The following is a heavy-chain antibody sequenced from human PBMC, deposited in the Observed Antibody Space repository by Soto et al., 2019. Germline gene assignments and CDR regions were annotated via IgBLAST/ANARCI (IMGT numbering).Heavy chain of an antibody. CDR1: GYAFTTYG. D-gene: IGHD1-1*01. CDR2: ISAHNGNT. Sequence: QVHLVQSGAEVKKHGASVKVSCKGSGYAFTTYGITWVRQAPGQGLEWRGWISAHNGNTNYAQKLQGRVTVTRDTSTSTAYMALRSLRSDDTAVYYCARGRYGDYWGQGALVTVSS. J-gene: IGHJ4*02. CDR3: ARGRYGDY. V-gene: IGHV1-18*01.